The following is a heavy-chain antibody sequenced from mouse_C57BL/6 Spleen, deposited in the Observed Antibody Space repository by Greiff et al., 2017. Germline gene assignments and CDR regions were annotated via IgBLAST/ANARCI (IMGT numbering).Heavy chain of an antibody. CDR2: IHPTDSDT. D-gene: IGHD2-5*01. J-gene: IGHJ4*01. Sequence: QVQLQQPGAELVKPGASVKVSCKASGYTFTSYWMHWVKQRPGQGLEWIGRIHPTDSDTNYNQKFKGKATLTVDKSSSTAYIQLSSLTSEDSAVYYCTLSSYYSNYDAMDYWGQGTSVTVSS. CDR1: GYTFTSYW. CDR3: TLSSYYSNYDAMDY. V-gene: IGHV1-74*01.